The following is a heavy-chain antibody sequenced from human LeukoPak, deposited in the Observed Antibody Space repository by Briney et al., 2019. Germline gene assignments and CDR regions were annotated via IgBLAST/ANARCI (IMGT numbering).Heavy chain of an antibody. Sequence: SETLSLTCTVSGASINSFYWSWIRQPPGKGLEWIGYIYSSGSTNYNPSLKSRVTMSVDTSKNQFSLRLSSVTAADTAVYYCARHGSIMGASFQCWGQGTLVTVSS. CDR1: GASINSFY. CDR3: ARHGSIMGASFQC. V-gene: IGHV4-59*08. J-gene: IGHJ1*01. CDR2: IYSSGST. D-gene: IGHD1-26*01.